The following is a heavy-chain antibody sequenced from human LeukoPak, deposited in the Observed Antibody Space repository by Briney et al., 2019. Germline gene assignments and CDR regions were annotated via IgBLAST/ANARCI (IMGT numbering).Heavy chain of an antibody. D-gene: IGHD1-20*01. CDR2: VYYSGST. Sequence: SETLSLTCTVSGGAISDYYWTWIRQPPGKGLEWMGYVYYSGSTNYNPSLKSRVTISLDTSKSQSSLKLSSVTAADTAVYYCARDTYGIIDYWGQGTLVTVSS. CDR1: GGAISDYY. CDR3: ARDTYGIIDY. V-gene: IGHV4-59*12. J-gene: IGHJ4*02.